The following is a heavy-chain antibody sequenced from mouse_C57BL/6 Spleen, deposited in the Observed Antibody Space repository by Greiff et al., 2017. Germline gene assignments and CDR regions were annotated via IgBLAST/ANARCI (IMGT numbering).Heavy chain of an antibody. D-gene: IGHD2-4*01. CDR1: GFSFSSYA. CDR2: ISDGGSYT. CDR3: ARDSSYDYVLDY. V-gene: IGHV5-4*01. Sequence: EVTLVESGGGLVKPGGSLKLSCAASGFSFSSYAMSWVRQTPEKRLGWVATISDGGSYTYYPDNVKGRFTISRDNAKNNLYLQMSHLKSEDTAMYYCARDSSYDYVLDYWGQGTTLTVSS. J-gene: IGHJ2*01.